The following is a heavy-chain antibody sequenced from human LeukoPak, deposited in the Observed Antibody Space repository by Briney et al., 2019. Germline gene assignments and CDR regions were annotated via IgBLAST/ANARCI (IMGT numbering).Heavy chain of an antibody. V-gene: IGHV4-34*01. J-gene: IGHJ4*02. CDR3: AREKFGELLYY. CDR2: INHSGST. CDR1: GGSFSGYY. Sequence: PSETLSLTCAVYGGSFSGYYWSWIRQPPGKGLEWIGEINHSGSTNYNPSLKSLVTISVDTSKNQFSLKLSSATAADTAVYYCAREKFGELLYYWGQGTLVTVSS. D-gene: IGHD3-10*01.